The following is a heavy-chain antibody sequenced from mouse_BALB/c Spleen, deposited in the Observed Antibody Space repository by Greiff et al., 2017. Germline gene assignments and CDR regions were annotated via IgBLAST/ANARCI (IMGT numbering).Heavy chain of an antibody. J-gene: IGHJ4*01. CDR3: ARGVYYAMDY. CDR1: GFTFSSFG. Sequence: EVQRVESGGGLVQPGGSRKLSCAASGFTFSSFGMHWVRQAPEKGLEWVAYISSGSSTIYYADTVKGRFTISRDNPKNTLFLQMTSLRSEDTAMYYCARGVYYAMDYWGQGTSVTVSS. V-gene: IGHV5-17*02. CDR2: ISSGSSTI.